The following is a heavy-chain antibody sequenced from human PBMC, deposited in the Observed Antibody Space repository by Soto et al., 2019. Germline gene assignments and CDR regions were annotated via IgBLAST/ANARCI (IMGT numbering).Heavy chain of an antibody. CDR1: GFTFSSYG. V-gene: IGHV3-30*18. Sequence: GGSLRLSCAASGFTFSSYGMHWVRQAPGKGLEWVAVISYDGSNKYYADSVKDRFTISRDNSKNTLYVQMNSLRAEDTSVYYCAKPIRSGYHCVDWWGHGTLVTVS. CDR3: AKPIRSGYHCVDW. J-gene: IGHJ4*01. D-gene: IGHD5-12*01. CDR2: ISYDGSNK.